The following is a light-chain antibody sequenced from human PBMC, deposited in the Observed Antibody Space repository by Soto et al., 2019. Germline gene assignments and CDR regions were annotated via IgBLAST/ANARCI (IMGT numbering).Light chain of an antibody. J-gene: IGLJ1*01. CDR2: DVT. CDR3: CSFTTISTYV. V-gene: IGLV2-14*01. CDR1: SSDVGGYNY. Sequence: QSALTQPASVSGSPGQSITISCTGTSSDVGGYNYVSWYQQYPGKAPKVMIYDVTNRPSGVSNRFSGSRSGNTASLTISGLQAEDEADYYCCSFTTISTYVFGTGTKLTVL.